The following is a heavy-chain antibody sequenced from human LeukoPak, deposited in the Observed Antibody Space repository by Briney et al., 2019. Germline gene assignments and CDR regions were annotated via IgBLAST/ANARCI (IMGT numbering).Heavy chain of an antibody. Sequence: PGGSLRLSCAASGFTFSDYYMSWIRQAPGKGLEWVSYISSSGSTIYYADSVKGRFTISRDNAKNSLYLQMNSLRAEDTAVYYCARVVLPNYYDSSGGGAFDIWGQGTMVTVSS. V-gene: IGHV3-11*01. J-gene: IGHJ3*02. CDR1: GFTFSDYY. D-gene: IGHD3-22*01. CDR3: ARVVLPNYYDSSGGGAFDI. CDR2: ISSSGSTI.